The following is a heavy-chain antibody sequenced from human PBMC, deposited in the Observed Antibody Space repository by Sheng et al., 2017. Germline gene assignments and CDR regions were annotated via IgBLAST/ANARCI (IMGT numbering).Heavy chain of an antibody. D-gene: IGHD2-15*01. J-gene: IGHJ6*02. CDR2: IKSKTDGGTT. V-gene: IGHV3-15*01. CDR1: GFTFSNAW. Sequence: EVQLVESGGGLVKPGGSLRLSCAASGFTFSNAWMSWVRQAPGKGLEWVGRIKSKTDGGTTDYAAPVKGRFTISRDDSKNTLYLQMNSLKTEDTAVYYCTTLYCSGGSCPWVYYYGMDVWGQGTTVTVSS. CDR3: TTLYCSGGSCPWVYYYGMDV.